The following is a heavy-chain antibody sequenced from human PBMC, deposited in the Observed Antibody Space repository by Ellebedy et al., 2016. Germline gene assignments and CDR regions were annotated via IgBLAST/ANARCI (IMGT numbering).Heavy chain of an antibody. CDR3: ARMVAAVALYYYYYGMDV. V-gene: IGHV4-59*06. Sequence: SETLSLTXAVDGVSFSGYYWTWIRQPPGKGLEWIGYIYYSGSTYYNPSLKSRVTISVDTSKNQFSLKLSSVTAADTAVYYCARMVAAVALYYYYYGMDVWGQGTTVTVSS. CDR1: GVSFSGYY. CDR2: IYYSGST. J-gene: IGHJ6*02. D-gene: IGHD2-15*01.